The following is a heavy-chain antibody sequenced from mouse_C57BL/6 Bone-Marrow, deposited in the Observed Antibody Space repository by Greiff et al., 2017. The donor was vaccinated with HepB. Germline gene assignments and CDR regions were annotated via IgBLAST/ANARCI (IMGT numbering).Heavy chain of an antibody. Sequence: EVKVVESGGGLVQPGGSMKLSCVASGFTFSHYWMNWVRQSPEKGLEWVAQISLKSDNYATHYAESVKGRFTISRDDSKSSVYLQVNNLRAEDTGVYYCTGGTTVVATDYWGQGTTLTVSS. V-gene: IGHV6-3*01. CDR3: TGGTTVVATDY. J-gene: IGHJ2*01. D-gene: IGHD1-1*01. CDR2: ISLKSDNYAT. CDR1: GFTFSHYW.